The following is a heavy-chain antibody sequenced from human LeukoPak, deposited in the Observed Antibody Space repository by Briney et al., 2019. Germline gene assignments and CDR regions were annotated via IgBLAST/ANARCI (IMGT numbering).Heavy chain of an antibody. J-gene: IGHJ4*02. CDR3: ARDLGGYSDY. Sequence: GGSLRLSCAAAGFTFRKFGIHWVRQAPGKGLEWVAVISYDGKNIYYKDSVKGRFTISSDNSKNTVYLQMNTLRPADTAVYYCARDLGGYSDYWGQGSLVTVSS. D-gene: IGHD6-19*01. V-gene: IGHV3-30*03. CDR1: GFTFRKFG. CDR2: ISYDGKNI.